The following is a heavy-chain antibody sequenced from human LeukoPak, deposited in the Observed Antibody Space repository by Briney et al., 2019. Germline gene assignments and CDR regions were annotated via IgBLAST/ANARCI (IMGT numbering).Heavy chain of an antibody. CDR2: IYHSGST. J-gene: IGHJ4*02. D-gene: IGHD3-9*01. V-gene: IGHV4-4*02. Sequence: SGTLSLTCAVSGGSISSSNWWSWVRQPPGKGLEWIGEIYHSGSTNYNPSLKSRVTISVDKSKNQFSLKLSSVTAADTAVYYCARDQPYYDILTGYYLYYFDYWGEGTPVTVSP. CDR3: ARDQPYYDILTGYYLYYFDY. CDR1: GGSISSSNW.